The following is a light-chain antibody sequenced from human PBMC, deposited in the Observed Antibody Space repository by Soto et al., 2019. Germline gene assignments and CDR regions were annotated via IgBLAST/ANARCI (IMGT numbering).Light chain of an antibody. CDR1: QSVSSN. CDR3: QQYNNWPPWT. Sequence: ETVLTQSPAILSLSPGERATLSCRASQSVSSNLAWYQQKPGQAPRLLIYGASTRATGIPARFSGSGSGTEFTLTISSLQSGDFAVYYCQQYNNWPPWTFGQGTKVDIK. CDR2: GAS. J-gene: IGKJ1*01. V-gene: IGKV3-15*01.